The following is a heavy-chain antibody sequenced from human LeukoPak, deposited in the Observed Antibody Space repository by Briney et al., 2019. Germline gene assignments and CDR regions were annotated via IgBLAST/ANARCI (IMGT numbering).Heavy chain of an antibody. CDR2: INTVGSST. CDR1: GFTFSSYW. Sequence: GGSLRLSCAASGFTFSSYWMHWVRQAPGKGLVWVSRINTVGSSTSYADSVKGRFTISRDNAKNTLYLQMNSLRAEDTAVYYCAREDYDSSDAFDIWGQGTMVTVSS. V-gene: IGHV3-74*01. CDR3: AREDYDSSDAFDI. D-gene: IGHD3-22*01. J-gene: IGHJ3*02.